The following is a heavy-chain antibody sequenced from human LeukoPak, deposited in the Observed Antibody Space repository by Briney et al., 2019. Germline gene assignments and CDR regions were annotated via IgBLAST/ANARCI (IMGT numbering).Heavy chain of an antibody. CDR3: GCGGGFDY. V-gene: IGHV3-48*03. CDR2: ISSSGSRI. CDR1: GFTFSPYE. Sequence: GGSLRLSCAASGFTFSPYEMNWVRQAPGKGVWWFSYISSSGSRIHYAASVKGRFTISRNNNKKSLYLKMNRRGAEDTAFYYCGCGGGFDYWGQGALVTVSS. D-gene: IGHD3-10*01. J-gene: IGHJ4*02.